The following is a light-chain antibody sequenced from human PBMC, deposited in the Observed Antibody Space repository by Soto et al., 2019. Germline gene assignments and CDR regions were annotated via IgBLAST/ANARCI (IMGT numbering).Light chain of an antibody. CDR3: QQCGGSPLYT. J-gene: IGKJ2*01. CDR1: QSVNSTY. Sequence: EIVLTQSPGTLSLSPGERATLSCRASQSVNSTYLAWYQQKPGQAPRLLIYGASNRATGIPDRFTGSGSGTDFTLTISRLEPDDFAVYYCQQCGGSPLYTFGQGTKLEIK. CDR2: GAS. V-gene: IGKV3-20*01.